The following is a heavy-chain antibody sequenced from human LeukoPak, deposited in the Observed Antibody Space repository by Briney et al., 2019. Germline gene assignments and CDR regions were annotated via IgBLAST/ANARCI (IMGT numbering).Heavy chain of an antibody. CDR2: IIPIFGTA. V-gene: IGHV1-69*05. CDR3: ARNGVGEYQLRLYYMDV. Sequence: SVKVSCKASGGTFSSYAISWVRQAPGQGPEWMGGIIPIFGTANYAQKFQGRVTITTDESTSTAYMELSSLRSEDTAVYYCARNGVGEYQLRLYYMDVWGKGTTVTVSS. CDR1: GGTFSSYA. D-gene: IGHD2-2*01. J-gene: IGHJ6*03.